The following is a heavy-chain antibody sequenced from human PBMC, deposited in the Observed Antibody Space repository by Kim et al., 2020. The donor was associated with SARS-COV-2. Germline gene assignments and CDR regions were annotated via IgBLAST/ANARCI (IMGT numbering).Heavy chain of an antibody. Sequence: SETLSLTCTVSGGSISSYYWSWIRQPPGKGLEWIWYIYYSGSTNSNPSLKSRVTISVDTSKNQFSLKLSSVTAADTAVYYCARAGTTVTTHVDDYYYYGMDVWGQGTTVTVSS. CDR2: IYYSGST. V-gene: IGHV4-59*13. J-gene: IGHJ6*02. D-gene: IGHD4-17*01. CDR3: ARAGTTVTTHVDDYYYYGMDV. CDR1: GGSISSYY.